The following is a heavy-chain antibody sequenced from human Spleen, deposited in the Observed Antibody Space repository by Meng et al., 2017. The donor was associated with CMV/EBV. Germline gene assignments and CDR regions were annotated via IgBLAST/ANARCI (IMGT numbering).Heavy chain of an antibody. Sequence: ASVKVSCKTSGYTFTNYGINWVRQAPGQGLEWMGWISTYNGNTNYAQKFQGRVTMTTDTFTSTVYMELRSLRSEDTAVYYCARWVHCSSTSCYRGDWFDPWGQGTLVTVSS. J-gene: IGHJ5*02. CDR3: ARWVHCSSTSCYRGDWFDP. CDR2: ISTYNGNT. V-gene: IGHV1-18*01. CDR1: GYTFTNYG. D-gene: IGHD2-2*02.